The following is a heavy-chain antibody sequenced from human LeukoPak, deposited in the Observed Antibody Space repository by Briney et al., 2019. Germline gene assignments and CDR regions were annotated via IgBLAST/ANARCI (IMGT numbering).Heavy chain of an antibody. CDR2: ISYDGSNK. Sequence: GGSLRLSCAASGFTFSSYGMHWVRQAPGKGLEWVAVISYDGSNKYYADSVKGRFTISRDNSKNTLYVQMNSLRAEDTAVYYCAKDRGYSYGYVHYYYGMDVWGQGTTVTVSS. V-gene: IGHV3-30*18. CDR3: AKDRGYSYGYVHYYYGMDV. D-gene: IGHD5-18*01. J-gene: IGHJ6*02. CDR1: GFTFSSYG.